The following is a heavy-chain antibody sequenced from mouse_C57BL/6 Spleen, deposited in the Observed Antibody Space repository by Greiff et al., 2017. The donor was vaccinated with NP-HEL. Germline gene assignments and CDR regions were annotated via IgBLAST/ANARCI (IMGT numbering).Heavy chain of an antibody. CDR3: TDTAQAALYYYAMDY. V-gene: IGHV1-42*01. CDR1: GYSFTGYY. Sequence: EVQLQQSGPELVKPGASVKISCKASGYSFTGYYMNWVKQSPEKSLEWIGEINPSTGGTTYNQKFKAKATLTVDKSSSTAYMQFTSLTSEDSAVYYFTDTAQAALYYYAMDYWGQGTSLTVSS. CDR2: INPSTGGT. D-gene: IGHD3-2*02. J-gene: IGHJ4*01.